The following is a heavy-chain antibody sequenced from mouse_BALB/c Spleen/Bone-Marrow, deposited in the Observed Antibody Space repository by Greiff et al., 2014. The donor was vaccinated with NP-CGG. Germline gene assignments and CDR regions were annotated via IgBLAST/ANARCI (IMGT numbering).Heavy chain of an antibody. V-gene: IGHV1S56*01. CDR1: GYTFTSYY. CDR3: ARDTMDY. Sequence: VKLQESGPELVKPGTSVRISCKASGYTFTSYYIHWVKQRPGKGLEWIGWIYPGNVNTKYNEKFKGKATLTADKSSSTAYMQLSSLTSEDSAVYFCARDTMDYWGQGTSVTVSS. CDR2: IYPGNVNT. J-gene: IGHJ4*01.